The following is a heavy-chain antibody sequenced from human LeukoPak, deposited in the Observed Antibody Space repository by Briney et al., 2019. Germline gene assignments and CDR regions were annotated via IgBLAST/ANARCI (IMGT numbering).Heavy chain of an antibody. CDR2: IYISGRT. Sequence: PSQTLSLTRTVSGGSISSGSYYGSWIRHPAGKGLELIGRIYISGRTSYNPSLKRPFYTSVDTYNNQFSLKLSSVAAADTAVYYCARDAGYSSGWAEIDYWGQGTLVTVSS. J-gene: IGHJ4*02. CDR1: GGSISSGSYY. CDR3: ARDAGYSSGWAEIDY. V-gene: IGHV4-61*02. D-gene: IGHD6-19*01.